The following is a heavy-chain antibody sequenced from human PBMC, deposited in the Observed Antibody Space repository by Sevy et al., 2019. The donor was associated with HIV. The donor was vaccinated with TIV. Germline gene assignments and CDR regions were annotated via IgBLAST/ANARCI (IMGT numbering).Heavy chain of an antibody. D-gene: IGHD3-22*01. J-gene: IGHJ6*02. V-gene: IGHV3-48*02. CDR3: ARDSYYDTPGYLFGMDV. Sequence: GGSLRLSCAASGFTFSSFSMNWVRQTPGKGLEWISHISSTSTTIDYADSVKGRFTISRDNAKNSLYLQMNSLRDEETALYYCARDSYYDTPGYLFGMDVWGQGTTVTVS. CDR2: ISSTSTTI. CDR1: GFTFSSFS.